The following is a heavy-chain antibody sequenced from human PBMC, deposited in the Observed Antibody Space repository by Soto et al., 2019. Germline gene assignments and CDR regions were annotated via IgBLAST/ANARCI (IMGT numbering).Heavy chain of an antibody. CDR1: GYTFTNYG. CDR3: ARAGYSSGWYHWYFDF. D-gene: IGHD6-19*01. V-gene: IGHV1-3*01. CDR2: INAGNGNT. Sequence: QVQLVQSGAEVKKPGASVKVSCKASGYTFTNYGIHWVRQAPGQRLEWMGWINAGNGNTKYSQKFQGRVIITRDTSASKAYMELSSLRSEDTAVFYCARAGYSSGWYHWYFDFWGRGTLVTVSS. J-gene: IGHJ2*01.